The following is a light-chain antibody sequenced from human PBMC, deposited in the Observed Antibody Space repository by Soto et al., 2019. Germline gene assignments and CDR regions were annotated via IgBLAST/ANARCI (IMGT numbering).Light chain of an antibody. Sequence: PGETVTLSCSASQSVSSSYLTWYQQKPGQAPRLLIYGASTRATGIPARFSGSWSGTEFTLTISSLQSEDFAVYYCQQFSSYLLTFGGGTKVDI. CDR1: QSVSSSY. J-gene: IGKJ4*01. CDR2: GAS. CDR3: QQFSSYLLT. V-gene: IGKV3-20*01.